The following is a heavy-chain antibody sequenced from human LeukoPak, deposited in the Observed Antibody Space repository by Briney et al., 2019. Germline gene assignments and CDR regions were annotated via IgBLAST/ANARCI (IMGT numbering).Heavy chain of an antibody. D-gene: IGHD3-16*02. CDR3: AKDRGRYHYTRNNCFDP. Sequence: PGGSLRLSCAASGFTFSSYSMSWVRQGPGTGLEWVSAISGSGDTTFYADSVKGRFTISRDNSKNTLFLQVNSLRAEDTAVYYCAKDRGRYHYTRNNCFDPWGQGTLVTVSS. CDR2: ISGSGDTT. V-gene: IGHV3-23*01. CDR1: GFTFSSYS. J-gene: IGHJ5*02.